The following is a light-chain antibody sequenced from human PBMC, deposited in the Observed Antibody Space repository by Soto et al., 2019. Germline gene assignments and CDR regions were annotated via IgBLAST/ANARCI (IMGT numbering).Light chain of an antibody. Sequence: EIVLTQSPATLSLSPGGRATLSCRASQTVSRHLAWYQQKPGQAHRLLILGASTRATGIQDRFSGSGSGTGFTLTIRSLEPEDFAVYYCQQRSSWPLTFGGGTKVDIK. CDR3: QQRSSWPLT. V-gene: IGKV3-11*01. CDR2: GAS. CDR1: QTVSRH. J-gene: IGKJ4*01.